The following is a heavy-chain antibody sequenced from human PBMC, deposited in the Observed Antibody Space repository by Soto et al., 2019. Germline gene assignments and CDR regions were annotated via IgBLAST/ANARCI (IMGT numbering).Heavy chain of an antibody. V-gene: IGHV4-30-4*01. CDR3: ARGRYCLTGSCFPNWFDS. CDR2: IYKSATT. CDR1: GDSISNLDYF. D-gene: IGHD2-15*01. Sequence: SETLSLTCSVSGDSISNLDYFWAWIRQPPGQALEYIGYIYKSATTYYNPSFESRVAISVDTSKSQFSLNVTSVTAADTAVYFCARGRYCLTGSCFPNWFDSWGPGALVTVSS. J-gene: IGHJ5*01.